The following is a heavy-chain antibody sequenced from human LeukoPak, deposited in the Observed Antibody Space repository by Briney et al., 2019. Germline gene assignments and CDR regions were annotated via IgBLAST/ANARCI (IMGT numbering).Heavy chain of an antibody. V-gene: IGHV1-2*02. CDR3: ARSSGSYFPGGMDV. CDR2: INPNSGGT. J-gene: IGHJ6*02. Sequence: ASVKVSCKASGYTFTGYYMHWVRQAPGQGLEWMVWINPNSGGTNYAQKFQGRVTMTRDTSISIAYMELSRLSSDDTAVYYCARSSGSYFPGGMDVWGQGTTVTVSS. D-gene: IGHD1-26*01. CDR1: GYTFTGYY.